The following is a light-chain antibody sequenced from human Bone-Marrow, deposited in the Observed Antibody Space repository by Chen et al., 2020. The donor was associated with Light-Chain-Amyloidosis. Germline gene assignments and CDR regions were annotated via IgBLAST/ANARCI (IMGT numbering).Light chain of an antibody. Sequence: QSVLTQPPSVSAAPGQKVTISCSGSNSNIGINYVSWYQQLPGTSPKLLIYENNQRPSEIPDRFSGSKSGTSATLGVAGLHTRDEADYYCATWDSSLTVWMFGGGTKLTVL. V-gene: IGLV1-51*02. J-gene: IGLJ3*02. CDR2: ENN. CDR1: NSNIGINY. CDR3: ATWDSSLTVWM.